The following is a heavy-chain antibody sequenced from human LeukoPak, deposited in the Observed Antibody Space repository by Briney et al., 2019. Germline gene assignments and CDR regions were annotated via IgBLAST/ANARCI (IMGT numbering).Heavy chain of an antibody. CDR1: GFRFSSYA. J-gene: IGHJ4*02. CDR3: AKDERNCNYNLASQTYD. CDR2: ISGSGVST. Sequence: GGSLRLACAAPGFRFSSYAMSWVRQAPGKGLECVSAISGSGVSTYYADSVKGRFTVSRDNSKNTLYLQMSSLRAEDTAVYYCAKDERNCNYNLASQTYDWGQGTLVTVSS. V-gene: IGHV3-23*01. D-gene: IGHD1-7*01.